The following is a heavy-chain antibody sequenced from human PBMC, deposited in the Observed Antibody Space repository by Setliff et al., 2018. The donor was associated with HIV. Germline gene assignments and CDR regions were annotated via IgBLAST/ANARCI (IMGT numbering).Heavy chain of an antibody. D-gene: IGHD2-15*01. CDR3: ARASAATYCSGGACYLPDY. V-gene: IGHV3-7*01. CDR1: GFIFSTNW. Sequence: PGGSLRLSCAASGFIFSTNWMSWVRQAPGKGPEWVANINQDGSETSYVDSVKGRFTVSRDNAKNSLYLQMNSLRAEDTATYYCARASAATYCSGGACYLPDYWGQGTLVTVSS. J-gene: IGHJ4*02. CDR2: INQDGSET.